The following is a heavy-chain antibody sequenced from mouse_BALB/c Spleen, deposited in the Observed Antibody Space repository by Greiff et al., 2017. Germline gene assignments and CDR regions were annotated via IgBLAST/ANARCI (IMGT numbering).Heavy chain of an antibody. CDR1: GYTFTSYW. D-gene: IGHD1-1*01. V-gene: IGHV1-7*01. CDR2: INPSTGYT. CDR3: ARGGGLLRYPYAMDY. Sequence: QVQLKESGAELAKPGASVKMSCKASGYTFTSYWMHWVKQRPGQGLEWIGYINPSTGYTEYNQKFKDKATLTADKSSSTAYMQLSSLTSEDSAVYDCARGGGLLRYPYAMDYWGQGTSVTVSS. J-gene: IGHJ4*01.